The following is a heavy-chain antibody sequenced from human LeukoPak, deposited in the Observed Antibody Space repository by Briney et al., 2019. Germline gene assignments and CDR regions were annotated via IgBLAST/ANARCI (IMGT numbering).Heavy chain of an antibody. V-gene: IGHV1-69*13. CDR3: ASAFLEWLLLYY. CDR1: GGTFSSYA. J-gene: IGHJ4*02. D-gene: IGHD3-3*02. CDR2: IIPIFGTA. Sequence: ASVKVPCKASGGTFSSYAISWVRQAPGQGLEWMGGIIPIFGTANYAQKFQGRVTITADESTSTAYMELSSLRSEDTAVYYCASAFLEWLLLYYWGQGTLVTVSS.